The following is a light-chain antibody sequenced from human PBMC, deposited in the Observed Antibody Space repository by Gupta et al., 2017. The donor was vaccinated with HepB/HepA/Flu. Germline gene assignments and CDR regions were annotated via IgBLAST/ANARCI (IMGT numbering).Light chain of an antibody. CDR3: QQYNNWPLT. Sequence: EIVMTQSPATLSVSPGERATLSCRASQSVSNNLAWYQQKPGQAPRLLMYGSSTRATGIPARVTGSGSETEFTLTISSLQSEDFAVYYCQQYNNWPLTFGPGTKVDFK. J-gene: IGKJ3*01. CDR1: QSVSNN. CDR2: GSS. V-gene: IGKV3-15*01.